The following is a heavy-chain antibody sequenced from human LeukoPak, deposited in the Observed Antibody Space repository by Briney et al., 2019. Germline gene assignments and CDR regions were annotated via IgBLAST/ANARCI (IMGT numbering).Heavy chain of an antibody. D-gene: IGHD1-26*01. Sequence: ASVKVSCKASGYTFTSYGISWVRQAPGQGLEWMGWISTYKGNTNYAQKLQGRVTMTRNTSISTAYMELSSLRSEDTAVYYCARGREGLRDPWGQGTLVTVSS. V-gene: IGHV1-18*01. J-gene: IGHJ5*02. CDR2: ISTYKGNT. CDR1: GYTFTSYG. CDR3: ARGREGLRDP.